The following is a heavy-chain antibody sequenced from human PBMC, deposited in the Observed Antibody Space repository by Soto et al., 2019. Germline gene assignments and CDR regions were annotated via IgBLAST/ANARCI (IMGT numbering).Heavy chain of an antibody. CDR1: GGSFSGYY. CDR2: INHSGST. CDR3: ARGKYCSSLIDWRTSNWFDP. D-gene: IGHD6-6*01. Sequence: SETLSLTCAVYGGSFSGYYWSWIRQPPGKGLEWIGEINHSGSTNYNPSLKSRVTISVDTSKNQFSLKLSSVTAADTAVYYCARGKYCSSLIDWRTSNWFDPWGQGTLVTVSS. J-gene: IGHJ5*02. V-gene: IGHV4-34*01.